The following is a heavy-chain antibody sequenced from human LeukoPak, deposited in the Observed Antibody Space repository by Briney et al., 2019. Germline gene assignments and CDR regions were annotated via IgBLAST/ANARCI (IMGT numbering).Heavy chain of an antibody. CDR1: GGTFSSYA. D-gene: IGHD1-26*01. Sequence: SVKVSCKGSGGTFSSYAISGVRQAPGQGRAWMGRVIPILGIANYAHKFQGRVTLTADKSPRPAYLELSSLRSRDTAGYFCAREVGASNWFDPWGRGTLVTVSS. CDR3: AREVGASNWFDP. J-gene: IGHJ5*02. V-gene: IGHV1-69*04. CDR2: VIPILGIA.